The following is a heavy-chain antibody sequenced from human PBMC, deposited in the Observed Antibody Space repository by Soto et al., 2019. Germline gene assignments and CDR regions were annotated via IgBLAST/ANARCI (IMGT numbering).Heavy chain of an antibody. J-gene: IGHJ4*02. Sequence: QVQLVESGGGVVQPGRSLRLSCAASGFTFSSYGMHWVRQAPGKGLEWVAVIWSDGSNKYYADSVKGRFTISRDNSKNTLYLQMNSLRAEDTAVYYCARDGEWELLPADYWGQGTLVTVSS. CDR1: GFTFSSYG. D-gene: IGHD1-26*01. CDR3: ARDGEWELLPADY. CDR2: IWSDGSNK. V-gene: IGHV3-33*01.